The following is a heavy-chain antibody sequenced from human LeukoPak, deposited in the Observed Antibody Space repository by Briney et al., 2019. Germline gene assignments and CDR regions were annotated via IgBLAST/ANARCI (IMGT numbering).Heavy chain of an antibody. CDR1: GFTFSSYA. Sequence: GGSLRLSCAASGFTFSSYAMHWVRQAPGKGLEYVSAISSNGGSTYYANSVKGRFTISRDNSKNTLYLQMGSLRAEDMAVYYCARGKGRDGYNRGAGLWYYFDYWDQGTLVTVSS. V-gene: IGHV3-64*01. D-gene: IGHD5-24*01. J-gene: IGHJ4*02. CDR2: ISSNGGST. CDR3: ARGKGRDGYNRGAGLWYYFDY.